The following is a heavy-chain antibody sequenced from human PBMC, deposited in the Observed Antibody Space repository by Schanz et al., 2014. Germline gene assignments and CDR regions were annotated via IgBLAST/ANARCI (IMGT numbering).Heavy chain of an antibody. CDR1: GFTFSSYS. J-gene: IGHJ5*02. CDR2: ISGSSSTK. Sequence: VQLVESGGGVVQPGRSLRLSCAASGFTFSSYSMNWVRQAPGRGLEWVSYISGSSSTKYYADSVKGRFTISRDNAKNSLYLQMNSLRVEDTAVYYCATLDYADSVSWGQGTLVTVSS. D-gene: IGHD4-17*01. CDR3: ATLDYADSVS. V-gene: IGHV3-48*04.